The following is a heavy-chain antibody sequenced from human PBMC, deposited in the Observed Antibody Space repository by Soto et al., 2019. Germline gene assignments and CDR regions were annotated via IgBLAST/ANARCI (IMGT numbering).Heavy chain of an antibody. V-gene: IGHV4-59*11. D-gene: IGHD2-21*02. J-gene: IGHJ6*02. CDR3: ARDLWGYCGTDCYPLDV. CDR1: GGSISGHY. Sequence: SQTLSLTSTVSGGSISGHYWSWILQPPGKGLEWIGYMYNTGSTVYNPSFKSRVTISVDTSKNQFSLKLNSVTAADTAVYYCARDLWGYCGTDCYPLDVWGQGTTVTVSS. CDR2: MYNTGST.